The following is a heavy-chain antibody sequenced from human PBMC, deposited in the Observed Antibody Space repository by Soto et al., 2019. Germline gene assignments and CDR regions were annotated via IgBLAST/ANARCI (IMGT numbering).Heavy chain of an antibody. D-gene: IGHD6-6*01. CDR3: AKDRRQLSALDM. J-gene: IGHJ3*02. Sequence: GSLRLSCAGFSFSTYNVHWVRQAPGRGLEWVTVISNDGNRKYYGESVKGRFSVSRDNDKDTLYLQMNGLRPEDTGVYYCAKDRRQLSALDMWGQGTTVTVSS. V-gene: IGHV3-30*18. CDR2: ISNDGNRK. CDR1: FSFSTYN.